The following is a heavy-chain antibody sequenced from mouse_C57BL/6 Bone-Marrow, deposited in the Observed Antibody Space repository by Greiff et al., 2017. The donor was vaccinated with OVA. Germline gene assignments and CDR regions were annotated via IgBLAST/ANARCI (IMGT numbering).Heavy chain of an antibody. CDR1: GFNIKDDY. V-gene: IGHV14-4*01. CDR2: IDPENGDT. J-gene: IGHJ3*01. D-gene: IGHD1-1*02. Sequence: EVQLQQSGAELVRPGASVKLSCTASGFNIKDDYMHWVKQRPEQGLEWIGWIDPENGDTEYASKFQGKATITPDTSSNTAYLQLSSLTSEDTAVYYCTLYGAWFAYWGQGTLVTVSA. CDR3: TLYGAWFAY.